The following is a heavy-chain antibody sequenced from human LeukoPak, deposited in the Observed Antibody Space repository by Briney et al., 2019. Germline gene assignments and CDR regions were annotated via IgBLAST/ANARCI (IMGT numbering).Heavy chain of an antibody. V-gene: IGHV4-39*01. CDR1: GGSISSSSYY. CDR2: IYYSGST. D-gene: IGHD6-19*01. Sequence: PSETLSLTCTVSGGSISSSSYYWGWIRQPPGKGLEWIVSIYYSGSTYYNPSLKSRVTISVDKSKNQFSLKLSSVTAADTAVYYCARPGYSSGYWGQGTLVTVSS. CDR3: ARPGYSSGY. J-gene: IGHJ4*02.